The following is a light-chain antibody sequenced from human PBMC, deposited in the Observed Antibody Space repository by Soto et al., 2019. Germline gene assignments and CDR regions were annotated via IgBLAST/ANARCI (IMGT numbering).Light chain of an antibody. CDR1: SSDVGSYNR. CDR3: SSYTSSSTFYV. Sequence: QSVLTQPPSVSWSPGQSVTISCTGTSSDVGSYNRVSWYQQPPGTAPKLMIYEVSNRPSGVPDRFSGSKSGNTASLTISGLQAEDEADYYCSSYTSSSTFYVFGTGTKV. J-gene: IGLJ1*01. V-gene: IGLV2-18*02. CDR2: EVS.